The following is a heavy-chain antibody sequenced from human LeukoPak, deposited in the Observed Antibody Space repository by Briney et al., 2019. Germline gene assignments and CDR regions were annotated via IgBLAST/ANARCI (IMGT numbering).Heavy chain of an antibody. CDR2: ISSSGSTI. V-gene: IGHV3-48*03. J-gene: IGHJ4*02. CDR1: GFTFSSYE. Sequence: PGGSLRLSCAASGFTFSSYEMNWVRQAPGKGLEWVSYISSSGSTIYYADSVKGRFTISRDNAKNSLYLQMNSLRAEDTAVYYCARGFGVVAATSHHWGQGTLVTVSS. D-gene: IGHD2-15*01. CDR3: ARGFGVVAATSHH.